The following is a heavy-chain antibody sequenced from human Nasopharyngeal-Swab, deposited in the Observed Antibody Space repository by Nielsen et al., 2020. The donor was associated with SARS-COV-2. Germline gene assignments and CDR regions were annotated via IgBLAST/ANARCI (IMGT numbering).Heavy chain of an antibody. CDR1: GFTFSSYS. CDR2: IYGGGDT. D-gene: IGHD6-13*01. Sequence: GESLKISCAASGFTFSSYSMNWVRQAPGKGLEWVSIIYGGGDTYYADSVKGRFTISRHNSENTLFLQMNSLRVEDTAMYYCASNWRYSSFVPRMAPAFDIWGQGTMVTVSS. V-gene: IGHV3-53*04. J-gene: IGHJ3*02. CDR3: ASNWRYSSFVPRMAPAFDI.